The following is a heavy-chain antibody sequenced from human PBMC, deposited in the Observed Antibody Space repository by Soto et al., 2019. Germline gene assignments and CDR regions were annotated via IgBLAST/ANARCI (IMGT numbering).Heavy chain of an antibody. CDR2: ISAYNGNT. Sequence: GASVKVSCKASGYTFTSYGISWVRQAPGQGLEWMGWISAYNGNTNYAQKLQGRATMTTDTSTSTAYMELRSLRSDDTAVYYCARGYCSSTSCYDFDYWGQGTLVTVSS. D-gene: IGHD2-2*01. CDR1: GYTFTSYG. J-gene: IGHJ4*02. CDR3: ARGYCSSTSCYDFDY. V-gene: IGHV1-18*01.